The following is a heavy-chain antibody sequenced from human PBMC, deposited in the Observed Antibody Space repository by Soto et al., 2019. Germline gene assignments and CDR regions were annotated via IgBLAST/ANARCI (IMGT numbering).Heavy chain of an antibody. CDR2: IYHSGST. CDR1: GGSISCGRYS. CDR3: ARDPRL. Sequence: HLQLQDSGSGLVKPSQTRSLTCAGSGGSISCGRYSCSWIRQPPGKALEWIGYIYHSGSTYYDPSLQSRVSISVDRSKNPFSLKLKSVAAADASVYYCARDPRLWGRGTLDTVS. V-gene: IGHV4-30-2*01. J-gene: IGHJ2*01.